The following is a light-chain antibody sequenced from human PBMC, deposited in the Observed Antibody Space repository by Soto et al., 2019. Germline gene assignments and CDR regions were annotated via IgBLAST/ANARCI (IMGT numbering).Light chain of an antibody. V-gene: IGKV1-5*01. CDR3: QQYNSYSPT. CDR1: QSISSW. Sequence: DIQMTQSPSTLSASVGERVTITCRASQSISSWLAWYQQKPGKAPKLLIYDASSLESGVPSRFSGSGSGTEFTLTISSLQPDDFATYYCQQYNSYSPTFGQGTRLE. CDR2: DAS. J-gene: IGKJ5*01.